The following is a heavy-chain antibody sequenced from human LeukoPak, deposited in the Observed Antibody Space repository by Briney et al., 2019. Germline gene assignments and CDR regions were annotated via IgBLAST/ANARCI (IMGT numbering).Heavy chain of an antibody. Sequence: SETLSLTCTVSGYSITSAYYWGWIRQPPGKGLEWIGSFFLKGSTYYNPSLKSRVTISVDTSKNQFSLTLSSVTAADTAVYYCARVARCTSCFDVDYWGQGTLVAVSS. V-gene: IGHV4-38-2*02. CDR3: ARVARCTSCFDVDY. J-gene: IGHJ4*02. D-gene: IGHD2-2*01. CDR1: GYSITSAYY. CDR2: FFLKGST.